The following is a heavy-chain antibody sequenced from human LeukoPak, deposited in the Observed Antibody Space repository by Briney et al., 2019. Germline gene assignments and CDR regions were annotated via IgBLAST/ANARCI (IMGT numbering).Heavy chain of an antibody. CDR1: GGSISSSYYY. D-gene: IGHD2-2*03. CDR2: INHSGST. V-gene: IGHV4-39*07. Sequence: SETLSLTCTVSGGSISSSYYYWGWIRQPPGKGLEWIGEINHSGSTNYNPSLKSRVTISVDTSKNQFSLKLSSVTAADTAVYYCARGIRMDIIVVPAAPLYNWFDPWGQGTLVTVSS. J-gene: IGHJ5*02. CDR3: ARGIRMDIIVVPAAPLYNWFDP.